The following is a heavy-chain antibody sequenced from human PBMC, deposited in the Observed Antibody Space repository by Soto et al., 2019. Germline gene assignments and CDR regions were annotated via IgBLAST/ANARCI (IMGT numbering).Heavy chain of an antibody. CDR3: GRLVGNSWIDY. CDR1: GGSVSSGSYY. J-gene: IGHJ4*02. D-gene: IGHD6-13*01. CDR2: IYHSRST. Sequence: SETLSLTCTASGGSVSSGSYYWSWIRQPPGKGQEWIGEIYHSRSTNYNPSLKSRVTISVDKSKNQFSLKLSSVTAADTAVYYCGRLVGNSWIDYWGQGALVTVSS. V-gene: IGHV4-61*01.